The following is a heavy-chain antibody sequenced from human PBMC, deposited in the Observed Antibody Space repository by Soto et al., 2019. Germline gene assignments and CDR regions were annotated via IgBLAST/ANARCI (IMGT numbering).Heavy chain of an antibody. Sequence: GESLKISCKGSGYSFTSYWIGWVRQMPGKGLEWMGIIYPGDSDTRYSPSFQGQVTISADKSISTAYLQWSSLKASDTAMYYCARHLGYCSSTSCYEYYYYYMDVWGKGTTVTVSS. CDR3: ARHLGYCSSTSCYEYYYYYMDV. CDR2: IYPGDSDT. V-gene: IGHV5-51*01. CDR1: GYSFTSYW. D-gene: IGHD2-2*01. J-gene: IGHJ6*03.